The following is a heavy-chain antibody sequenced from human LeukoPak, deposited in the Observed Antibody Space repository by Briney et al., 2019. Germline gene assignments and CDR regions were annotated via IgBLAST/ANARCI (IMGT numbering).Heavy chain of an antibody. D-gene: IGHD3-3*01. CDR2: ISGSGGST. V-gene: IGHV3-23*01. CDR1: GFTFSSYA. Sequence: GGSLRLSCAASGFTFSSYAMSWVRQAPGKGLEWVSAISGSGGSTYYADSVKGRFTISRDNSKNTLYLQMNSLRAEDTAVYYCAKEERYDFWTPALGFDPWGQGTLVTVSS. CDR3: AKEERYDFWTPALGFDP. J-gene: IGHJ5*02.